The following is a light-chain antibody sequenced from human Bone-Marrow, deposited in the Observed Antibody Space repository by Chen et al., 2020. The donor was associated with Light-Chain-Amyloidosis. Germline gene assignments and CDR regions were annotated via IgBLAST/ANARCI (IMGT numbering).Light chain of an antibody. CDR1: NIGSTS. Sequence: SYVLTQPSSVSVAPGQTATIACGGKNIGSTSGHWYQQTPGQAPLLVVYDDSDRPSGIPERLSGSNSGNPATLTISRVEAGDEADYYCQVWDRSSDRPVFGGGTKLTVL. J-gene: IGLJ3*02. CDR3: QVWDRSSDRPV. CDR2: DDS. V-gene: IGLV3-21*02.